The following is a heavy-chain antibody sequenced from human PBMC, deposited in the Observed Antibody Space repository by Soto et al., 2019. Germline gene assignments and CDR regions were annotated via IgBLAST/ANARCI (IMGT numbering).Heavy chain of an antibody. J-gene: IGHJ4*02. V-gene: IGHV1-46*01. CDR3: ARDSSSWHHLQGHGEFDY. D-gene: IGHD6-13*01. Sequence: VASVKVSCKASGYTFTSYYMHWVRQAPGQGLEWMGIINPSGGSTSYAQKFQGRVTMTRDTSTSTVYMELSSLRSEDTAVYYCARDSSSWHHLQGHGEFDYWGQGTLVTVSS. CDR1: GYTFTSYY. CDR2: INPSGGST.